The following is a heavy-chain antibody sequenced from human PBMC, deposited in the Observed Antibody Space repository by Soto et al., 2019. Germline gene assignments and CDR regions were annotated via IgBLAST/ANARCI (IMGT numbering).Heavy chain of an antibody. CDR2: IKEDGSEK. CDR1: GFTFSNYW. V-gene: IGHV3-7*01. J-gene: IGHJ4*02. Sequence: GGSLRLSCAASGFTFSNYWMSWVRQAPGKGLEWVANIKEDGSEKYYVDSVKGRFTISRDNAKNSLYLQMSSLRPEDTAVYYCTRGHPSISNYCGQGTLVTVSS. CDR3: TRGHPSISNY.